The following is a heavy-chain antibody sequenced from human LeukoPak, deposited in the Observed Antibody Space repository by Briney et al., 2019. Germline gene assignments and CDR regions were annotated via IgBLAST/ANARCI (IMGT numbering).Heavy chain of an antibody. CDR2: IYPRDGST. CDR1: GYTFTINY. Sequence: GASVNVSCTASGYTFTINYIHWVRQAPGQGLEWMGMIYPRDGSTSYAQKFQGRVTVTRDTSTSTVHMELSGLRSEDTAVYYCARDQEGFDYWGQGTLVTVSS. J-gene: IGHJ4*02. V-gene: IGHV1-46*01. CDR3: ARDQEGFDY.